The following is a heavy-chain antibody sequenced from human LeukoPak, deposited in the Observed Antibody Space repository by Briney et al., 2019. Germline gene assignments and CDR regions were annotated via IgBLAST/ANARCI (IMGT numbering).Heavy chain of an antibody. Sequence: GGALRLSCAASGFTFNNYAMHWVRQAPGKGLEWVAVISYDGSNKYYAGSVKGRFTISRDNSKNTLYLQMNRLRAEDTAVYYCAKVAAGYYFDYWGQGTLVTVSS. CDR2: ISYDGSNK. J-gene: IGHJ4*02. CDR1: GFTFNNYA. CDR3: AKVAAGYYFDY. V-gene: IGHV3-30*18. D-gene: IGHD6-13*01.